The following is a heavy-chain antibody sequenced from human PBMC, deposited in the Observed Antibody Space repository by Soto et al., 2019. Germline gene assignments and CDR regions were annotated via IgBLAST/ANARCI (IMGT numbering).Heavy chain of an antibody. V-gene: IGHV4-31*03. CDR1: GGSISSGGYY. CDR3: ARDSAYGGTYGMDV. Sequence: QVQLQESGPGLVKPSQTLSLTCTVSGGSISSGGYYWSWIRQHPGKGLEWIGYIYYSGSTYYNPSSKSRLTISVDTSKNQFSLKLSSVTAADTAVYYCARDSAYGGTYGMDVWGQGTTVTVSS. J-gene: IGHJ6*02. CDR2: IYYSGST. D-gene: IGHD4-17*01.